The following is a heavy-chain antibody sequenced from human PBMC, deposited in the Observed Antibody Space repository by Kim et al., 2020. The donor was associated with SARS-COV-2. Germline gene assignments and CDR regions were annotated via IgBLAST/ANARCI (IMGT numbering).Heavy chain of an antibody. V-gene: IGHV1-46*01. CDR2: INPSGGST. J-gene: IGHJ6*02. D-gene: IGHD2-21*01. CDR3: ARDGHIVVVIAIPSKTGYYGMDV. CDR1: GYTFTSYY. Sequence: ASVKVSCKASGYTFTSYYMHWVRQAPGQGLEWMGIINPSGGSTSYAQKFQGRVTMTRDTSTSTVYMALSSLRSEDTAVYYCARDGHIVVVIAIPSKTGYYGMDVWGQGTTVTVSS.